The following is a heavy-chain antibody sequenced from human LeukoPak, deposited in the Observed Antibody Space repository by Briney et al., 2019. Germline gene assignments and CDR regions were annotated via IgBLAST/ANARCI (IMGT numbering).Heavy chain of an antibody. CDR1: GYTFTGYY. Sequence: ASVKVSCKASGYTFTGYYMHWVRQAPGQGLEWMGWINPNSGGTNYAQKFQGRVTMTRDTSISTAYMELSRLRSDDTAVYYCARQYSSSGGRYFDYWGQGTLVTVSS. D-gene: IGHD6-6*01. CDR2: INPNSGGT. J-gene: IGHJ4*02. V-gene: IGHV1-2*02. CDR3: ARQYSSSGGRYFDY.